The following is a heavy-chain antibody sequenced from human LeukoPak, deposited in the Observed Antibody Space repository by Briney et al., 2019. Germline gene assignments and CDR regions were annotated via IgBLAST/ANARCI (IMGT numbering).Heavy chain of an antibody. Sequence: GGSLRLSCAASGFSFSNYTMNWVRQPPGKGLGWVSSITGGSSYMYYADSGKGRFTISRDNAKNSLYLQMNSLRAEDTGVCYCARGLAGAVNGMDVWGQGTTVTVSS. V-gene: IGHV3-21*01. J-gene: IGHJ6*02. D-gene: IGHD6-19*01. CDR3: ARGLAGAVNGMDV. CDR2: ITGGSSYM. CDR1: GFSFSNYT.